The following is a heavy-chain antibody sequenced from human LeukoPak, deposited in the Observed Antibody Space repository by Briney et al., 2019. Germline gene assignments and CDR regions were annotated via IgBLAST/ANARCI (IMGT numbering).Heavy chain of an antibody. CDR2: INPSGGST. CDR3: AIEGYITIFGVAQGSVDY. CDR1: GYTFTSYY. J-gene: IGHJ4*02. Sequence: ASVKVSFKASGYTFTSYYMHWVRQAPGQGLEWMGIINPSGGSTSYAQKFQGRVTMTRDMSTSTVYMGLSSLRSEDTAVYYCAIEGYITIFGVAQGSVDYWGQGTLVTVSS. V-gene: IGHV1-46*01. D-gene: IGHD3-3*01.